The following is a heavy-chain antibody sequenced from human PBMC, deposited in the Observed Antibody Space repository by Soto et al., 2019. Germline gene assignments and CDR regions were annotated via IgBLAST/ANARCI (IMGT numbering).Heavy chain of an antibody. J-gene: IGHJ6*03. CDR3: ARQGDSGYFYNYMDV. D-gene: IGHD2-21*01. Sequence: QLQLQESGPGLVKPSETLSLTCTVSGFSISSSSYYWGWLRQPPGKGLEWIATIYYSGSTYYNPSLKSRVTMSVDTSMNQFSLYLTSVTAADTAVYYCARQGDSGYFYNYMDVWGKGTTVTVSS. CDR1: GFSISSSSYY. V-gene: IGHV4-39*01. CDR2: IYYSGST.